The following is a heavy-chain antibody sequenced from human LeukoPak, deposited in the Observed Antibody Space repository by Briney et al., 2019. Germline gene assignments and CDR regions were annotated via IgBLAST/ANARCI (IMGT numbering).Heavy chain of an antibody. CDR2: IWYDGSNK. CDR3: ARAGPGRPDCSGGSCLRTGSDAFDI. V-gene: IGHV3-33*01. D-gene: IGHD2-15*01. J-gene: IGHJ3*02. Sequence: PGGSLRLSCAASGFTFSSYGMHWVRQAPGKGLEWVAVIWYDGSNKYYADSVKGRFTISRDNSKNTLYLQMNSLRAEDTAVYYCARAGPGRPDCSGGSCLRTGSDAFDIWGQGTMVTVSS. CDR1: GFTFSSYG.